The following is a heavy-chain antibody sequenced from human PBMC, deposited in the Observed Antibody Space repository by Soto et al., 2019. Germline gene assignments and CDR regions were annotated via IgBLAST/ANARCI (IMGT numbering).Heavy chain of an antibody. CDR1: GFTFSIYG. J-gene: IGHJ3*01. D-gene: IGHD3-9*01. CDR2: ILHDGSNT. Sequence: QVRLVEFGGGVVQPGNSLRLSCAASGFTFSIYGMHWVRQAPGKGLEWVAHILHDGSNTYYIDSVKGRFTISRDNSKNTLYLQMNSLRAEDTAVYYCATEIDWLHAFDFWGQGKMVTVSS. V-gene: IGHV3-33*01. CDR3: ATEIDWLHAFDF.